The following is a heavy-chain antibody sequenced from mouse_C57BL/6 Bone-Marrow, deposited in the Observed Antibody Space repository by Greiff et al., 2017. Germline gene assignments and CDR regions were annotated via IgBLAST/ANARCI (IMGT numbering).Heavy chain of an antibody. CDR1: GYTFTSYW. D-gene: IGHD2-14*01. Sequence: QVQLQQPGTELVKPGASVKMSCKASGYTFTSYWMHWVKQRPGQGLEWIGNINPSNGGTNYNEKFKSKATLTVDKSSSTAYMQLSSLTSEYSAVYYCARGRTYYRIYYAMDYWGQGTSVTVSS. CDR3: ARGRTYYRIYYAMDY. CDR2: INPSNGGT. J-gene: IGHJ4*01. V-gene: IGHV1-53*01.